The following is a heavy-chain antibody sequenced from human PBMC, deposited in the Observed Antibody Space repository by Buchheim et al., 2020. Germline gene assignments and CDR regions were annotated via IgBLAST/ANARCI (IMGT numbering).Heavy chain of an antibody. CDR2: VNGDGSST. D-gene: IGHD3-3*01. Sequence: EVHLVESGGGLVQPGGSLRLSCAASGFSFSSYWMHWVRQAPGKGLMWVSRVNGDGSSTTYADSVKGRFTVSRDNAKNTLYLQMNSLRAEDTALYYCARDMTMLGVAMDYWGQGTL. CDR1: GFSFSSYW. V-gene: IGHV3-74*01. CDR3: ARDMTMLGVAMDY. J-gene: IGHJ4*02.